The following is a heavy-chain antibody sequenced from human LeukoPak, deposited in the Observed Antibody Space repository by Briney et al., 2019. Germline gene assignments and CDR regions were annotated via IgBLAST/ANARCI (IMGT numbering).Heavy chain of an antibody. CDR1: ASSSTIYS. V-gene: IGHV3-74*01. D-gene: IGHD3-22*01. J-gene: IGHJ4*02. CDR3: ARTYYYDSSGYHDY. Sequence: PGGSLRPSSAPSASSSTIYSTDWVRPAPGKGLVWVSRINSDGSSTSYADSVKGRFTISRDNAKNTLYLQMNSLRAEDTAVYYCARTYYYDSSGYHDYWGQGTLVTVSS. CDR2: INSDGSST.